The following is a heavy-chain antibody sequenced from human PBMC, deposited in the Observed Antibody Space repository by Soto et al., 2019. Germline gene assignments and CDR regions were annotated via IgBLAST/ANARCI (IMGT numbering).Heavy chain of an antibody. Sequence: EVQLLQSGAEVKKPGESLRISCKASGFTFANYWIGWVRQKPGKGLEWMGIVYPGDSDARYSPSFQGQVTVSADRFTAYLHWNSLQASDTAIYYCAREIDHYDTSGYFDYWGQGTLVTVSS. CDR2: VYPGDSDA. V-gene: IGHV5-51*01. D-gene: IGHD3-22*01. J-gene: IGHJ4*02. CDR1: GFTFANYW. CDR3: AREIDHYDTSGYFDY.